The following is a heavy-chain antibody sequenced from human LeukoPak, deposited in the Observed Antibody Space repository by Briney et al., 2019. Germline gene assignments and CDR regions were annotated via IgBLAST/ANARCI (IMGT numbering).Heavy chain of an antibody. CDR1: GGTFSSYA. J-gene: IGHJ4*02. CDR2: IIPILGIA. CDR3: ARSKDGYNGGFDY. D-gene: IGHD5-24*01. V-gene: IGHV1-69*04. Sequence: ASVKVSCKASGGTFSSYAISWVRQAPGQGLEWMGRIIPILGIANYAQEFQGRVTITADKSTSTAYMELSSLRSEDTAVYYCARSKDGYNGGFDYWGQGTLVTVSS.